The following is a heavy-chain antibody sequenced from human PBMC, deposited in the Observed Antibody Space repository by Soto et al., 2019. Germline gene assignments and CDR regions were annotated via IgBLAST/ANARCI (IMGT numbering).Heavy chain of an antibody. CDR2: IYYSGST. V-gene: IGHV4-30-4*01. D-gene: IGHD4-17*01. CDR1: GGSISRGDFY. CDR3: ARADDFSDRFDY. J-gene: IGHJ4*02. Sequence: SETLSLTCIVSGGSISRGDFYWCWIRQPPGKGRELIGNIYYSGSTYYTPSLRSRAIMSVDTSQNQFSLKLSSLTAADTAVYFCARADDFSDRFDYWGQGALVTVSS.